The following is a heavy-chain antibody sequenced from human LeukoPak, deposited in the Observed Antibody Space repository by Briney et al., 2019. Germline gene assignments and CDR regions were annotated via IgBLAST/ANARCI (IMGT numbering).Heavy chain of an antibody. D-gene: IGHD6-13*01. CDR2: MNPNSGNT. V-gene: IGHV1-8*01. CDR3: ARGRSAAAGPYFDY. CDR1: GYTFTSYD. J-gene: IGHJ4*02. Sequence: ASVKVSCKASGYTFTSYDINWVRQATGQGLEWMGWMNPNSGNTGYEQKFQGRVTMTRNTSISTAYMELSSLRSEDTAVYYCARGRSAAAGPYFDYWGQGTLVTVSS.